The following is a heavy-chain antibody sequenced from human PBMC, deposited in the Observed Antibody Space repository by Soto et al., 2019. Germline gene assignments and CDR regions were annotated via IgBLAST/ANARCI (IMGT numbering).Heavy chain of an antibody. CDR1: GFTFSSYG. J-gene: IGHJ4*02. CDR2: IWYDGSNK. Sequence: AGGSLRLSCAASGFTFSSYGMHWVRQAPGKGLEWVAVIWYDGSNKYYADSVKGRFTISRDNSKNTLYLQMNSLRAEDTAVYYCERDRGSYFFDYWGQGTLVTVSS. V-gene: IGHV3-33*01. CDR3: ERDRGSYFFDY. D-gene: IGHD1-26*01.